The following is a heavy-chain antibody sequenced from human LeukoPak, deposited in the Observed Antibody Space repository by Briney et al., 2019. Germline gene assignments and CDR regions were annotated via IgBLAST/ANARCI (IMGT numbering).Heavy chain of an antibody. D-gene: IGHD6-13*01. CDR2: INAGNGNT. Sequence: ASVKVSCKASGYTFTSYAMHWVRQAPGRRLEWMGWINAGNGNTKYSQKFQGRVTITRDTSASTAYMELSSLRSEDTAVYYCARDRSSWYWKIFDYWGQGTPVTVSS. V-gene: IGHV1-3*01. CDR3: ARDRSSWYWKIFDY. CDR1: GYTFTSYA. J-gene: IGHJ4*02.